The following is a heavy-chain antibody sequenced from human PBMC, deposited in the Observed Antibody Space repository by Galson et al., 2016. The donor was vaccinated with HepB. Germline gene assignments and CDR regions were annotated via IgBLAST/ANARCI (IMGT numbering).Heavy chain of an antibody. Sequence: PALVKPTQNLTLTCTVSGQSLQDSKVGVGWIRQPPGKAPEWLGIISWDDDRRYRPSLNNRISIAQDMSKNEVVLTLANVEPGDTSTYYCSRRLDASGEPCFDYWGQGILVTVAS. D-gene: IGHD1-26*01. V-gene: IGHV2-5*02. CDR1: GQSLQDSKVG. J-gene: IGHJ4*02. CDR3: SRRLDASGEPCFDY. CDR2: ISWDDDR.